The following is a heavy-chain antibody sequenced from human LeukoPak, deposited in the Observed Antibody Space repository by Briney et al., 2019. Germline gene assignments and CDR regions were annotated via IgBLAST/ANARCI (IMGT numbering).Heavy chain of an antibody. CDR3: AKDPSGGYCSGGSCYS. D-gene: IGHD2-15*01. Sequence: GGSLRLSCAASGFTFSSYAMHWVRQAPGKGLEWVAVISYDGSNKYYADSVKGRFTISRDNSKNTLYLQMNSLRAEDTAVYYCAKDPSGGYCSGGSCYSWGQGTLVTVSS. V-gene: IGHV3-30-3*01. CDR1: GFTFSSYA. CDR2: ISYDGSNK. J-gene: IGHJ4*02.